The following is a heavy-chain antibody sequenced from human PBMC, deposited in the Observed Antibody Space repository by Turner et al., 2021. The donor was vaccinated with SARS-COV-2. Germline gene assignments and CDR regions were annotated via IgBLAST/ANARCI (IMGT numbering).Heavy chain of an antibody. CDR2: MNTNSGNT. Sequence: QVPLVQSGAEVKMPGASVTVSCKAAGYTFTSYDINWVRQARCRGLEWMGLMNTNSGNTGYAQEFQGRVTMTRNTSISTAYMELSSLRSEDTAVYCCARAAQLTVWFDPWGQGTLVTVSS. CDR1: GYTFTSYD. CDR3: ARAAQLTVWFDP. V-gene: IGHV1-8*01. J-gene: IGHJ5*02. D-gene: IGHD3-9*01.